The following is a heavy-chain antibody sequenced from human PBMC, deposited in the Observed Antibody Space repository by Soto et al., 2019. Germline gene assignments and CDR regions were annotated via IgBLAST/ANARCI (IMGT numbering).Heavy chain of an antibody. V-gene: IGHV1-8*01. CDR3: ARVNTQNYYGSGSYSPYYFDY. CDR2: MNPNSGNT. CDR1: GYTFTSYD. J-gene: IGHJ4*02. D-gene: IGHD3-10*01. Sequence: ASVKVSCKASGYTFTSYDINWVRQATGQGLEWMGWMNPNSGNTGYAQKFQGRVTMTRNTSISTAYMELSSLRSEDTAVYYCARVNTQNYYGSGSYSPYYFDYWGQGTLVTVSS.